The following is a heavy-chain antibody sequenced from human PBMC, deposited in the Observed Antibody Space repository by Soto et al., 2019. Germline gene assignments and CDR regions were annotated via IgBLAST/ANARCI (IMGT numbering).Heavy chain of an antibody. CDR3: ASHSFTMVRGIIGSPVDI. CDR2: IFVSNGST. Sequence: QVLLVQSGAEVKKPGASVRVSCKASGFTFSTYGISWVRQAPGQGLEWMGRIFVSNGSTHYAQNYQGRLTMTTERSTSIDYMELRSLRSDDTAVYYCASHSFTMVRGIIGSPVDIWGQGTMITVSS. J-gene: IGHJ3*02. D-gene: IGHD3-10*01. CDR1: GFTFSTYG. V-gene: IGHV1-18*01.